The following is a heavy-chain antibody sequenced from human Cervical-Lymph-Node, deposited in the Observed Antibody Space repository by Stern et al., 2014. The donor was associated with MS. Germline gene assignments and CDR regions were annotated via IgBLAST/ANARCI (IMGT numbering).Heavy chain of an antibody. Sequence: QLQLQESGPGLVKPSQTLSLTCTVSGDSIRSDDYYWTWVRQHPDKGLEWMGYIFHSGNIYHNPSLKSRVFLSVDTSKNQFSLKLNSVTAADTAVYYCARIDYDHFTFDIWGQGTMVTVSS. J-gene: IGHJ3*02. CDR3: ARIDYDHFTFDI. CDR1: GDSIRSDDYY. CDR2: IFHSGNI. D-gene: IGHD4-17*01. V-gene: IGHV4-31*03.